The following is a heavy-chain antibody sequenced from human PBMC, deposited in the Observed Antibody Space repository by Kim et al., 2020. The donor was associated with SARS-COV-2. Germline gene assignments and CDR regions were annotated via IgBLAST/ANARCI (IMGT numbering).Heavy chain of an antibody. D-gene: IGHD3-3*01. CDR3: ARAGRGSGYYPNQLDY. CDR1: GGSISSSSYY. CDR2: IYYSGST. V-gene: IGHV4-39*07. J-gene: IGHJ4*02. Sequence: SETLSLTCTVSGGSISSSSYYWGWIRQPPGKGLEWIGSIYYSGSTYYNPSLKSRVTISVDTSKNQFSLKLSSVTAADTAVYYCARAGRGSGYYPNQLDYWGQGTLVTVSS.